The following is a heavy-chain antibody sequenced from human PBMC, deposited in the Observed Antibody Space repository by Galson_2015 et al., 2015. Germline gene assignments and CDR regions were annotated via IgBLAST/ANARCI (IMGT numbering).Heavy chain of an antibody. CDR1: GYTFTSYG. CDR3: ARDKLWFGEDYYYYYYGMDV. D-gene: IGHD3-10*01. Sequence: QSGAEVKKPGASVKVSCKASGYTFTSYGISWVRQAPGQGLEWMGWISAYNGNTNYAQKLQGRVTMTTDTSTSTAYMELRSLRSDDTAVYYCARDKLWFGEDYYYYYYGMDVWGQGTTVTVSS. CDR2: ISAYNGNT. J-gene: IGHJ6*02. V-gene: IGHV1-18*01.